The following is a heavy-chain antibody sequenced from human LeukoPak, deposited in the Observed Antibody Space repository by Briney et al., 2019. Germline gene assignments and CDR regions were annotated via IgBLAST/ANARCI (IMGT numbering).Heavy chain of an antibody. CDR1: GYSISSGYY. CDR2: ICHSGST. D-gene: IGHD6-19*01. Sequence: ETLSLTCAVSGYSISSGYYWGWIRQPPGKGLEWIGSICHSGSTYYNPSLKSRVTISVDTSKNQFSLKLSSVTAADTAVYYCARDSGSGWPIDYWGQGTLVTVSS. CDR3: ARDSGSGWPIDY. V-gene: IGHV4-38-2*02. J-gene: IGHJ4*02.